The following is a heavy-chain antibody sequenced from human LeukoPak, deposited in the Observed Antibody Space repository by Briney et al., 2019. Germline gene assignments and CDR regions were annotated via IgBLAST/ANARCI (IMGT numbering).Heavy chain of an antibody. CDR3: ARVGYCSGGSCYAGFGWFDP. V-gene: IGHV4-4*02. Sequence: SGTLSLTCAVSGGSISSSNWWSWVRHPPGNGLAWTGEIYPSGSTNYNPSLKSRATISVDKSKNQFSLKLSSVTAADTAVYYCARVGYCSGGSCYAGFGWFDPWGQGTLVTVSS. CDR1: GGSISSSNW. CDR2: IYPSGST. D-gene: IGHD2-15*01. J-gene: IGHJ5*02.